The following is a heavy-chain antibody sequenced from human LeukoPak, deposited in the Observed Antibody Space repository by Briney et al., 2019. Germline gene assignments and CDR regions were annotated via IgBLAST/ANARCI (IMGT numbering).Heavy chain of an antibody. CDR2: IIPIFGTA. CDR1: GGTFSSYA. CDR3: ARDGGGSYYSYFDY. J-gene: IGHJ4*02. V-gene: IGHV1-69*13. D-gene: IGHD1-26*01. Sequence: ASVKVSCKASGGTFSSYAISWVRQAPGQGLEWMGGIIPIFGTANYAQKFQGRVTITADESTSTAYMELSSLRSEDTAVYYCARDGGGSYYSYFDYWGQGTLVTVSS.